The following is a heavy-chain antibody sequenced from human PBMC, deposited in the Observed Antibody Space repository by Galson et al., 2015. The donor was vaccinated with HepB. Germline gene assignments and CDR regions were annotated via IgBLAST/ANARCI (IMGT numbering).Heavy chain of an antibody. V-gene: IGHV1-24*01. CDR1: GYTLTELS. CDR3: ATVKLSSGWYWAFDP. D-gene: IGHD6-19*01. CDR2: FDPEDGET. Sequence: SVKVSCKVSGYTLTELSMHWVRQAPGKGLGWMGGFDPEDGETIYAQKFQGRVTMTEDTSTDTAYMELSSLRSEDTAVYYCATVKLSSGWYWAFDPWGQGTLVTVSS. J-gene: IGHJ5*02.